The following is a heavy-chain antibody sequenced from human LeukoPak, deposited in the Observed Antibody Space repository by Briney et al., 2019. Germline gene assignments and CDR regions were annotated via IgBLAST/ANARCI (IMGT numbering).Heavy chain of an antibody. J-gene: IGHJ4*02. CDR1: GYTFTGYY. D-gene: IGHD3-10*01. CDR3: ARDRKYYGSGSPAY. V-gene: IGHV1-2*02. Sequence: ASVKVSCKASGYTFTGYYMHWVRQAPGQGLEWMGWINPNSGGTNYAQKFQGRVTMTRDTSISTAYMELSRLRSDDTAVYYCARDRKYYGSGSPAYWGQGTLVTVSS. CDR2: INPNSGGT.